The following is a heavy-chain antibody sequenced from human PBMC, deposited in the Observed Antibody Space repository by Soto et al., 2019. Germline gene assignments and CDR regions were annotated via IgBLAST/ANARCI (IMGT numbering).Heavy chain of an antibody. J-gene: IGHJ4*02. CDR1: GGSISSGAYY. D-gene: IGHD2-8*01. CDR2: IYYSVTT. Sequence: QVQLQESGPGLVKPSHTMSLTCTVSGGSISSGAYYWSWIRQPPGKGLEWIGYIYYSVTTYYTPSRKSRVTISVDTSMNQFSLKLSSVTAADTAVYYCARDGYCTTGVCYPVVEYWGQGTLVTVSS. CDR3: ARDGYCTTGVCYPVVEY. V-gene: IGHV4-30-4*01.